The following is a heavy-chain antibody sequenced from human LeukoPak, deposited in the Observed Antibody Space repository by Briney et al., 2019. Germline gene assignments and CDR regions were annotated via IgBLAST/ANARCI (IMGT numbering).Heavy chain of an antibody. CDR2: INPSGGST. Sequence: GASVKVSCKASGYSFTSYYIHWVRQAPGQGLEWMGIINPSGGSTSYAQKFQGRVTITADKSTSTAYMELSSLRSEDTAVYYCARGFKGSSSEYFQHWGQGTLVTVSS. V-gene: IGHV1-46*01. CDR1: GYSFTSYY. J-gene: IGHJ1*01. D-gene: IGHD6-6*01. CDR3: ARGFKGSSSEYFQH.